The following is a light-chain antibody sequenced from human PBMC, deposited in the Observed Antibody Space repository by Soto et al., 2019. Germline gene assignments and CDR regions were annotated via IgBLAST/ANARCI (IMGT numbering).Light chain of an antibody. CDR1: SSDVGRYNY. CDR3: SAYTSSTTVI. CDR2: GVS. V-gene: IGLV2-14*01. Sequence: QSALTQPASVSGSPGQSITISCTGTSSDVGRYNYVSWYQQHPGKAPKLMIYGVSNRPSGVSNRFSGSKSGNTASRTISVLQAEDESDYSCSAYTSSTTVIFGGGTKLTVL. J-gene: IGLJ2*01.